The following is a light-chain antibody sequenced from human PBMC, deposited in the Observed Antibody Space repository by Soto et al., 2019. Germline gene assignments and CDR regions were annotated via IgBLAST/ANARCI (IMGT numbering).Light chain of an antibody. CDR3: QKSYSTPLT. CDR1: QSISSY. V-gene: IGKV1-39*01. Sequence: DIQMTQSPSSLSASVGDRVTITCRASQSISSYLNWFQQKPGKAPKLLIYAASSLQSGVPSRFSGSGSGTDFTLTISILQPEEFATYYCQKSYSTPLTFGGGTKVEIK. J-gene: IGKJ4*01. CDR2: AAS.